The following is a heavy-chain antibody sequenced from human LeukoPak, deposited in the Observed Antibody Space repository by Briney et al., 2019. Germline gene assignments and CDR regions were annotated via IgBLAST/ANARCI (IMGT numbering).Heavy chain of an antibody. CDR3: ARSVMATTYYFDY. Sequence: GGSLRLSCAASGFTFSSYSMNWVRQAPGKGLEWVSSISSSSSYIYYADSVKGRFTISRDNAKNSLYLQMNSLRAEDTAVYYCARSVMATTYYFDYWGQGTLVTVSS. CDR1: GFTFSSYS. V-gene: IGHV3-21*01. D-gene: IGHD5-24*01. CDR2: ISSSSSYI. J-gene: IGHJ4*02.